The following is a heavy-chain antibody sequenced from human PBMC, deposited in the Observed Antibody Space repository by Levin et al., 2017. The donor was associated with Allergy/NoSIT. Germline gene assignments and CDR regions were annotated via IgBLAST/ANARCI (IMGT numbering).Heavy chain of an antibody. CDR2: IDLDGTSS. CDR1: GFTFSSHW. D-gene: IGHD3-3*01. V-gene: IGHV3-74*03. Sequence: QPGGSLRLSCVASGFTFSSHWMHWVRQTPGKGLVWVSRIDLDGTSSTYADSVKGRFTISRDNTKNTLYLQMNSLRAEDTAVYYCATLPEWSAIADYWGQGILVTVSS. CDR3: ATLPEWSAIADY. J-gene: IGHJ4*02.